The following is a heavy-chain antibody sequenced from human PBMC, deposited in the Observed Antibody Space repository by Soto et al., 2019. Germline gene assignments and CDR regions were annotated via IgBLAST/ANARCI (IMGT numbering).Heavy chain of an antibody. CDR3: AREWQRGTDY. CDR1: GYTFTTYF. Sequence: GASVKVSCKASGYTFTTYFLHGVRQAPGQGLEWLGCIFPGSGGTNYAQKFQGRVTMTRDTSINTAYMELSRLTSDDTGVYYCAREWQRGTDYWGQGALVTAPQ. V-gene: IGHV1-2*02. CDR2: IFPGSGGT. J-gene: IGHJ4*02. D-gene: IGHD6-25*01.